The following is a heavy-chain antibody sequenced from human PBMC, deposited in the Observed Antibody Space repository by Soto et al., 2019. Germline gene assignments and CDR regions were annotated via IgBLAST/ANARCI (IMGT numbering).Heavy chain of an antibody. D-gene: IGHD6-13*01. Sequence: SETLSLTCAVSGGSISSPNWWTWVRQSPGKGLEWIGEIYHTGSANYNPSLQSRVTISVDKSENRFSLKLTSVTAADTAVYYCVRDPGTVAAGIDYWGQGTLVTVSS. V-gene: IGHV4-4*02. J-gene: IGHJ4*02. CDR3: VRDPGTVAAGIDY. CDR1: GGSISSPNW. CDR2: IYHTGSA.